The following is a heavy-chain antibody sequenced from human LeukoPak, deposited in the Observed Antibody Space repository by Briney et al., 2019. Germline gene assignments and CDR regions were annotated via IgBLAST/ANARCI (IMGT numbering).Heavy chain of an antibody. Sequence: PSETLSLTCTVSGGSVSSGDYYWSWIRQPPGKGLEWIGYIYYSGNTYYNPSLKSRVTISVDTSKNQFSLKLSSVTAADTAVYYCARLDYYDSTGYNYYFDYWGQGTLVTVSS. CDR1: GGSVSSGDYY. CDR3: ARLDYYDSTGYNYYFDY. CDR2: IYYSGNT. D-gene: IGHD3-22*01. V-gene: IGHV4-30-4*01. J-gene: IGHJ4*02.